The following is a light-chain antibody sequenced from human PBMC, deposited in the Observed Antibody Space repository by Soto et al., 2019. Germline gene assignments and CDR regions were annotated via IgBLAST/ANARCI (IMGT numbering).Light chain of an antibody. J-gene: IGKJ1*01. CDR3: QQYNNYPWT. Sequence: DIQMTQSPSTLSASIGDRVSITCRASQSISSWLAWYQQKPGKAPILVIYQASSLDSGVPSRFSGSGSGTEFTLTITSLQPEDFATYYCQQYNNYPWTFGQGTNVEIK. CDR2: QAS. V-gene: IGKV1-5*03. CDR1: QSISSW.